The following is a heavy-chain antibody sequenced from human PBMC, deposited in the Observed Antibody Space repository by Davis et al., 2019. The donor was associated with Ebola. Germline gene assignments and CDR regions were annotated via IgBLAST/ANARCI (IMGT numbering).Heavy chain of an antibody. CDR1: GFTFSTYA. CDR2: ISGNGKTT. Sequence: PGGSLRLSCVVSGFTFSTYAMNWVRQAPGKGLEWVSVISGNGKTTFYADSVKGRFTISRDNSENTLYLQMNSLTADDTAVYYCARAVFHEVLDYWGQGTPVTVSS. CDR3: ARAVFHEVLDY. V-gene: IGHV3-23*01. J-gene: IGHJ4*02. D-gene: IGHD3-3*01.